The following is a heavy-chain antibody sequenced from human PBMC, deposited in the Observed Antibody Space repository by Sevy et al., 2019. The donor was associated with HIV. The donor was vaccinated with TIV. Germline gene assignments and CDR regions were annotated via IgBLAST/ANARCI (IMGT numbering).Heavy chain of an antibody. Sequence: ASVKVSCKASGGTFSSYAISWVRQAPGQGLEWMGGIIPIFGTANYAQKFQGRVTITADKSTSTAYMGLSSLRSEDTAVYYCARGGGGYCSSTSCYGGRVYYYYYMDVWGKGTTVTVSS. V-gene: IGHV1-69*06. CDR3: ARGGGGYCSSTSCYGGRVYYYYYMDV. D-gene: IGHD2-2*01. CDR1: GGTFSSYA. J-gene: IGHJ6*03. CDR2: IIPIFGTA.